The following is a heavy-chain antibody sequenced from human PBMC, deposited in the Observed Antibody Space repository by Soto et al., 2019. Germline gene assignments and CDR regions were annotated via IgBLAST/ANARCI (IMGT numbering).Heavy chain of an antibody. V-gene: IGHV3-11*01. CDR2: INTRSTIV. CDR1: GFTFRDYY. D-gene: IGHD1-26*01. Sequence: PGGSLRLSCAASGFTFRDYYMVWARQAPGKGLEWVSYINTRSTIVYYADSVKGRFTISRDNAKNSLYLQMNSLRADDTAVYYCVRCFLGVGDAFDIWGQGTTVTVSS. J-gene: IGHJ3*02. CDR3: VRCFLGVGDAFDI.